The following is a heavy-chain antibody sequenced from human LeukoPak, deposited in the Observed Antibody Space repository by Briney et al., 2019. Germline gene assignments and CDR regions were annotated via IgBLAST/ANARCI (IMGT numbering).Heavy chain of an antibody. CDR3: ATRSLVGVDY. J-gene: IGHJ4*02. CDR2: FDPEDGET. V-gene: IGHV1-24*01. CDR1: GYTLTELS. Sequence: EASVKVSFKVSGYTLTELSMHWGRQAPGKGGWWIGGFDPEDGETTYSQTFKGRVTMTETKSTDTAYMELSSLRYEDTAVYYCATRSLVGVDYWGQGNLVTVSS. D-gene: IGHD1-26*01.